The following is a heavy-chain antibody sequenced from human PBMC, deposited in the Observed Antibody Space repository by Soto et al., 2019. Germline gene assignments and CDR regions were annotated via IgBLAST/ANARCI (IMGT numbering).Heavy chain of an antibody. CDR2: MNQDGSEK. CDR1: GFALNIFW. J-gene: IGHJ1*01. V-gene: IGHV3-7*01. CDR3: ARDGPTTLLGQSYQF. Sequence: EVHLVESGGGWVQPGDSLSLSCAASGFALNIFWMSWIRQAPGKGLEWVANMNQDGSEKYYVDSVKGRFRISRDNAKNSVYLQMDGLSVEDTAVYYCARDGPTTLLGQSYQFWGQGTLVTVSA. D-gene: IGHD1-1*01.